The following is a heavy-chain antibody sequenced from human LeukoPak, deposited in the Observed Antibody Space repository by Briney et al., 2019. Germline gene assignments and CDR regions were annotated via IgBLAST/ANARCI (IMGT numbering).Heavy chain of an antibody. CDR2: INHSGST. CDR3: ARGAKGWLRGRGYYYYGMDV. Sequence: SETLSLTCAVYGGSFSGYYWSWIRQPPGKGLEWIGEINHSGSTNYNPSLKSRVTISVDTSKNQFSLKLSSVTAADTAVCYCARGAKGWLRGRGYYYYGMDVWGKGTTVTVSS. J-gene: IGHJ6*04. V-gene: IGHV4-34*01. CDR1: GGSFSGYY. D-gene: IGHD5-12*01.